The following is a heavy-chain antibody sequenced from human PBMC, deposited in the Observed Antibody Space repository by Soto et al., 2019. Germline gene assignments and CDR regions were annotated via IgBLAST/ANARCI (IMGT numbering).Heavy chain of an antibody. V-gene: IGHV1-18*01. CDR3: ARDFPYYYDSSGYYYYYGMDV. J-gene: IGHJ6*02. CDR2: ISAYNGNT. CDR1: GYTFTSYG. D-gene: IGHD3-22*01. Sequence: ASVKVSCKASGYTFTSYGISWVRQAPGQGLEWMGWISAYNGNTNYAQKLQGRVTMTTDTSTGTAYMELRSLRSDDTAVYYCARDFPYYYDSSGYYYYYGMDVWGQGTTVTVSS.